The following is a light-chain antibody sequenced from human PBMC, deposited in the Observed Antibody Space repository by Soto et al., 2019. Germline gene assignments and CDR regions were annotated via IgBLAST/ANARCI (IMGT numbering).Light chain of an antibody. CDR1: QTISGW. CDR2: KAS. V-gene: IGKV1-5*03. Sequence: DIQVTHSPSTLAGSVWDRVTITCRASQTISGWLAGDQQKPGKAPKLPIYKASTLKSGVPARFSGSGSGTEFTLTISSLQPDDFATYYCQHYNSYSEAFGQGTKVDTK. CDR3: QHYNSYSEA. J-gene: IGKJ1*01.